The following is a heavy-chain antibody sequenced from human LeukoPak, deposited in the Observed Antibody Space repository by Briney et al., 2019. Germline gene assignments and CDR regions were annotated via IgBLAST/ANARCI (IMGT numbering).Heavy chain of an antibody. J-gene: IGHJ4*02. CDR1: GGSFSGYY. V-gene: IGHV4-34*01. Sequence: PSETLSLTCAVYGGSFSGYYWSWIRQPPGKGLEWIGEINHSGSTNYNPSLKSRVTISVDTSKNQFSLKLSSVTAADTAVYYCARLKGYYYGSGSYYPVYYFDYWGQGTLVTVSS. CDR3: ARLKGYYYGSGSYYPVYYFDY. D-gene: IGHD3-10*01. CDR2: INHSGST.